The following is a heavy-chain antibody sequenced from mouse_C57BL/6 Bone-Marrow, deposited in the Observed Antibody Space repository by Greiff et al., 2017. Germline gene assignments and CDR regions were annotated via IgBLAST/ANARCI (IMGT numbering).Heavy chain of an antibody. Sequence: VQLKESGAELVRPGASVKLSCTASGFNIKDDYIHWVKQRPEQGLEWIGWIDPESGDTEYASQFQGKATITSDTSSNTAYLQPSSLISADTAVYYCSSFDGNYFDFWGQGTPLTVAS. CDR1: GFNIKDDY. D-gene: IGHD2-3*01. V-gene: IGHV14-4*01. J-gene: IGHJ2*01. CDR2: IDPESGDT. CDR3: SSFDGNYFDF.